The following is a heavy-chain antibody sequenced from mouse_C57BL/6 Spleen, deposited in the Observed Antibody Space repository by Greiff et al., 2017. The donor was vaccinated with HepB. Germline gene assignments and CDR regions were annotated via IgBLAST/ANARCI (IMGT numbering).Heavy chain of an antibody. CDR2: IDPSDSYT. CDR1: GYTFTSYW. CDR3: ARSRDAMDY. V-gene: IGHV1-50*01. J-gene: IGHJ4*01. Sequence: VQLQQPGAELVKPGASVKLSCKASGYTFTSYWMQWVKQRPGQGLEWIGEIDPSDSYTNYNQKFTGKATLTVDTSSSTAYMQLSSLTSEDSAVYYCARSRDAMDYWGQGTSVTVSS.